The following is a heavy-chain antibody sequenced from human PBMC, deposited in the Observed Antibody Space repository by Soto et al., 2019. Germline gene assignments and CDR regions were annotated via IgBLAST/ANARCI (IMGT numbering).Heavy chain of an antibody. CDR2: ISWNSGSI. CDR3: AKGGRYCSGGSCYSGAFDI. CDR1: GFTFDDYA. V-gene: IGHV3-9*01. J-gene: IGHJ3*02. Sequence: EVQLVESGGGLVQPGRSLRLSCAASGFTFDDYAMHWVRQAPGKGLEWVSGISWNSGSIGYGDSVKGRFTISRDNAKNFLYLQINSLRAEDKALYYCAKGGRYCSGGSCYSGAFDIWGQGTMVTVSS. D-gene: IGHD2-15*01.